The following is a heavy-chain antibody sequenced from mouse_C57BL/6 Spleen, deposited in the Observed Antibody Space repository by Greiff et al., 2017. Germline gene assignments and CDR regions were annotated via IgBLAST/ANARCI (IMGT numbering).Heavy chain of an antibody. V-gene: IGHV5-12*01. Sequence: EVQVVESGGGLVQPGGSLKLSCAASGFTFSDYYMYWVRQTPEKRLEWVAYISNGGGSTYYPDTVKGRFTISRDNAKNTLYLQMSRLKSEDTAMYYCARHIYDGYPYAMDYWGQGTSVTVSS. CDR2: ISNGGGST. J-gene: IGHJ4*01. CDR3: ARHIYDGYPYAMDY. CDR1: GFTFSDYY. D-gene: IGHD2-3*01.